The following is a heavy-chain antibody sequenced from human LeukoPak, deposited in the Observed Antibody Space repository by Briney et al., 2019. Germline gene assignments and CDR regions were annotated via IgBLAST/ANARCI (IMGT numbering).Heavy chain of an antibody. CDR1: GYTFTGYY. J-gene: IGHJ4*02. CDR3: ARDSSYYDFWGVDY. D-gene: IGHD3-3*01. V-gene: IGHV1-2*02. Sequence: EASVKVSCKASGYTFTGYYMHWVRQAPGQGLEWMGWINPNSGGTNYAQKFQGRVTMTRDTSISTAYMELSRLRSDDTAVYYCARDSSYYDFWGVDYWGQGTLVTVSS. CDR2: INPNSGGT.